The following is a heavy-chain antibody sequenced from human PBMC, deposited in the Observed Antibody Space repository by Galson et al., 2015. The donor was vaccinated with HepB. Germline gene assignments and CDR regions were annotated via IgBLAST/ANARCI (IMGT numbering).Heavy chain of an antibody. D-gene: IGHD4-11*01. V-gene: IGHV3-11*06. CDR1: GFTFSSYA. CDR3: ARDREGTTVTVDFDY. Sequence: SLRLSCAASGFTFSSYAMSWVRQAPGKGLEWVSYISSSSSYTNYADSVKGRFTISRDNAKNSLYLQMNSLRAEDTAVYYCARDREGTTVTVDFDYWGQGTLVTVSS. J-gene: IGHJ4*02. CDR2: ISSSSSYT.